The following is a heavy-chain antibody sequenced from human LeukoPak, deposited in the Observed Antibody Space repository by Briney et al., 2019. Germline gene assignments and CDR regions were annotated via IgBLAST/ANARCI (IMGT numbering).Heavy chain of an antibody. J-gene: IGHJ4*02. Sequence: PGGSLRLSCAASGFSVSGNYMAWVRQAPGKGLEWVSVIYRSGNTYYADPVKGRFTISSDNSRNTLHLQMNSLRVEDTAVYYCAREMPGHRYYDSSPLGYWGQGTLVTVSS. D-gene: IGHD3-22*01. CDR2: IYRSGNT. CDR1: GFSVSGNY. CDR3: AREMPGHRYYDSSPLGY. V-gene: IGHV3-53*01.